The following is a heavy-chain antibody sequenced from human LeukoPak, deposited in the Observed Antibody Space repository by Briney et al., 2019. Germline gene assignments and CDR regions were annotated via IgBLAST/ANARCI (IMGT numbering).Heavy chain of an antibody. CDR1: GYTFTGYY. V-gene: IGHV1-2*02. J-gene: IGHJ5*02. D-gene: IGHD4-23*01. Sequence: ASVKVSCKASGYTFTGYYMHWVRQAPGQGLEWMGWINPNSGGTNYAQKFQGRVTMTRDMSISTAYMELSRLRSDDTAVYYCARDLDYGGNSGWFDPWGQGTLVTVSS. CDR3: ARDLDYGGNSGWFDP. CDR2: INPNSGGT.